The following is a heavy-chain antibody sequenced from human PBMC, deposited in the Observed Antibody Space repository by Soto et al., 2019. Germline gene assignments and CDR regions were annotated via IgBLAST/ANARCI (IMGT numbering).Heavy chain of an antibody. CDR1: GFKLSGHY. J-gene: IGHJ4*02. CDR2: ISGGGTTI. V-gene: IGHV3-11*01. CDR3: AGDPFYYASGF. Sequence: QVQLVESGGGLVEPGGSLRLSCAASGFKLSGHYMTWIRQAPGKGLEWVSKISGGGTTIDYADSVKGRFTVSRDNAKNSLYLQMNSLRAEDTALYYCAGDPFYYASGFWGQGTLVTVSS. D-gene: IGHD3-10*01.